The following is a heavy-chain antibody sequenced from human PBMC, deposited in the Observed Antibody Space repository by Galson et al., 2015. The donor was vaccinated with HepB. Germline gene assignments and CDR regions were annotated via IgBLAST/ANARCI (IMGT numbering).Heavy chain of an antibody. Sequence: SLRLSCAASGFTFSSYGMHWVRQAPGKGPEWVAVISYDGSNKYYADSVKGRFTISRDNSKNTLYLQMNSLRAEDTAVYYCAKEGIAVAGVLNYWGQGTLVTVSS. CDR1: GFTFSSYG. J-gene: IGHJ4*02. V-gene: IGHV3-30*18. CDR2: ISYDGSNK. D-gene: IGHD6-19*01. CDR3: AKEGIAVAGVLNY.